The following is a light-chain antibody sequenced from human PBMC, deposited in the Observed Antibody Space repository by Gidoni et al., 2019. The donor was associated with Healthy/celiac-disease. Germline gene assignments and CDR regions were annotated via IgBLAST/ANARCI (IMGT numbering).Light chain of an antibody. CDR2: DAS. V-gene: IGKV1-33*01. Sequence: DITIPQSPSSLSASVGDRVTITCQASQDISNYLNWYQQKPGKAPKLLIYDASNLETGVPPRFSGSGSGTDFTFTISSLQPEDIATYYCQQYDKLPFTFGGGTKVEIK. J-gene: IGKJ4*01. CDR3: QQYDKLPFT. CDR1: QDISNY.